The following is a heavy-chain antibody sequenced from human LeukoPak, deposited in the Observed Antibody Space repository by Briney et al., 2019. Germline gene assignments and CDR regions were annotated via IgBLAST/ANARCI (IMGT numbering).Heavy chain of an antibody. V-gene: IGHV4-38-2*01. CDR1: GYSISSGYY. CDR3: ARVYCSSTSCGTFDY. CDR2: IYHSGST. Sequence: PSETLSLTCAVSGYSISSGYYGGWIRQPPGKGLEWIGSIYHSGSTYYNPSLKNRVTISVDTSKNQFSLKLSSVTAADTAVYYCARVYCSSTSCGTFDYWGQGTLVTVSS. D-gene: IGHD2-2*01. J-gene: IGHJ4*02.